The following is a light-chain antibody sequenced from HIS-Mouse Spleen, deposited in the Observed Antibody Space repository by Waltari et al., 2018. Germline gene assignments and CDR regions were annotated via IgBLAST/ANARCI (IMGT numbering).Light chain of an antibody. Sequence: EIVLXXXXATXSLSPGXXATLXCXXRQSVSSYLAWXQQKPGQAPRLLIYDATXRATCXPARFXXXGXXXDFTLTISXLEPEXFAVYXXQQRSNXPXXXFXQGTXLEX. CDR1: QSVSSY. J-gene: IGKJ2*01. CDR2: DAT. V-gene: IGKV3-11*01. CDR3: QQRSNXPXXX.